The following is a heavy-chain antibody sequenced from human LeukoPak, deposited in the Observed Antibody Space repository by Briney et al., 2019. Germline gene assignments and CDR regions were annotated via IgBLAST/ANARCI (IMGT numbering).Heavy chain of an antibody. CDR2: ISGSGGST. V-gene: IGHV3-23*01. CDR3: AKGTSGYGGGLFN. J-gene: IGHJ4*02. CDR1: GFTFSSYA. D-gene: IGHD5-12*01. Sequence: GGSLRLSCAASGFTFSSYAMSWVRQAPGKGLEWVSAISGSGGSTYYADSVKGRFTISRDNAKNSLYLQMNSLRAEDTALYYCAKGTSGYGGGLFNWGQGTLVTVSS.